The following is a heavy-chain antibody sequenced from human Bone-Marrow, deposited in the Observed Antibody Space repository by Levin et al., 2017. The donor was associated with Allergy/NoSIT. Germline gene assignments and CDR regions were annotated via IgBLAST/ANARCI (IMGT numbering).Heavy chain of an antibody. V-gene: IGHV3-30*04. D-gene: IGHD2-2*01. Sequence: GESLKISCEGSGFNFNYYTINWVRQAPGKGLEWVAVISYDGNDIHFADSVKGRFIISRDNSKNTVHLQMNSLRADDTALYYCARETKYCSGNSCPPVYGMGVWGQGTSVTVSS. CDR1: GFNFNYYT. J-gene: IGHJ6*02. CDR3: ARETKYCSGNSCPPVYGMGV. CDR2: ISYDGNDI.